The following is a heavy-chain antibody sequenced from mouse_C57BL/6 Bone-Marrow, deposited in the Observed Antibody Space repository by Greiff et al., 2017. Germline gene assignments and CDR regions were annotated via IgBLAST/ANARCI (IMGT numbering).Heavy chain of an antibody. D-gene: IGHD1-1*01. CDR2: IDPETGGT. CDR1: GYTFTAYE. V-gene: IGHV1-15*01. J-gene: IGHJ2*01. Sequence: VKLQESGAELVRPGASVTLSCKASGYTFTAYEMHWVKQTPVHGLEWIGAIDPETGGTAYNQKFKGKAILTADKSSSTAYMELRSLTSEDSAVYYCTRNYGRGYWGQGTTLTVSS. CDR3: TRNYGRGY.